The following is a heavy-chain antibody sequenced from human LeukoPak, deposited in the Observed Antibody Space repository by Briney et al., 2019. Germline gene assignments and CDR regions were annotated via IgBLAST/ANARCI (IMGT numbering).Heavy chain of an antibody. Sequence: QPGGSRRLSCAASGFTFSYYWMSWVRQAPGKGLEWVADIKQDGSEKYYADSVKGRFTISRDNAKNSLYLQMNSLRAEDTAVYYCARDDYYDSSGLNAFDIWGQGTMVTVSS. D-gene: IGHD3-22*01. V-gene: IGHV3-7*01. J-gene: IGHJ3*02. CDR3: ARDDYYDSSGLNAFDI. CDR2: IKQDGSEK. CDR1: GFTFSYYW.